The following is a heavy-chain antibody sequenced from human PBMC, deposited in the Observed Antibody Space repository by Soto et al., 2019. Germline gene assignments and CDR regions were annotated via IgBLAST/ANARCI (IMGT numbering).Heavy chain of an antibody. CDR1: GYTFTSYH. Sequence: QVQLVQSGAEVKKPGASVKVSCKTSGYTFTSYHISWVRQAPGQGLEWMGWISAYNTNTNYAQKFQGRVTMTTDTLTGTAYMELRSLGSDDTAVYYCARDTPPTDYRGQGTLVTVSS. V-gene: IGHV1-18*01. J-gene: IGHJ4*02. CDR2: ISAYNTNT. CDR3: ARDTPPTDY.